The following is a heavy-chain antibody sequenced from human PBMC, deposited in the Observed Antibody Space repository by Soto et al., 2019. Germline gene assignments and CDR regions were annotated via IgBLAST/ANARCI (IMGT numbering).Heavy chain of an antibody. V-gene: IGHV3-30*18. CDR1: GFTFSSYG. D-gene: IGHD2-15*01. J-gene: IGHJ6*03. Sequence: QVQLVESGGGVVQPGRSLRLSCAASGFTFSSYGMHWVRQAPGKGLEWVAVISYDGSNKYYADSVKGRFTICRDNSKNTLYLQMNSLRAEDTAVYYCAKDRGYCSGGSCSGRYYYYYMDVWGKGTTVTVSS. CDR2: ISYDGSNK. CDR3: AKDRGYCSGGSCSGRYYYYYMDV.